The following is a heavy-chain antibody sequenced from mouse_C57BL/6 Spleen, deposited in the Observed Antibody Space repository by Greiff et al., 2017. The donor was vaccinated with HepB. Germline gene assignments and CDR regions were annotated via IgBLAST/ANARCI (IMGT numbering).Heavy chain of an antibody. CDR1: GYSFTDYN. J-gene: IGHJ1*03. CDR2: INPNYGTT. CDR3: ARSSFYYGSSYAYWYFDV. D-gene: IGHD1-1*01. V-gene: IGHV1-39*01. Sequence: EVQLVESGPELVKPGASVKISCKASGYSFTDYNMNWVKQSNGKSLEWIGVINPNYGTTSYNQKFKGKATLTVDQSSSTAYMQLNSLTSEDSAVYYCARSSFYYGSSYAYWYFDVWGTGTTVTVSS.